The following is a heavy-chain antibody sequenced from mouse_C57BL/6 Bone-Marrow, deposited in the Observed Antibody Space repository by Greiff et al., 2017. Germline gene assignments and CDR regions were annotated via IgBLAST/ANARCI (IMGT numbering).Heavy chain of an antibody. D-gene: IGHD2-5*01. CDR2: IYPGSGST. J-gene: IGHJ1*03. CDR1: GYTFTSYW. CDR3: ARPYYSNYWYFDV. V-gene: IGHV1-55*01. Sequence: QVQLQQPGAELVKPGASVKMSCKASGYTFTSYWITWVKQRPGQGLEWIGDIYPGSGSTNYNEKFKSKATLTVDTSTSTAYMQLGSLTSEDSAVYYCARPYYSNYWYFDVWGTGTTVTVSS.